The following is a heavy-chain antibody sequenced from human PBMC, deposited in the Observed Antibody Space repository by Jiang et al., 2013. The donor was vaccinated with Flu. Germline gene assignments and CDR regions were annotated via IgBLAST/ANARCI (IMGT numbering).Heavy chain of an antibody. D-gene: IGHD5-18*01. CDR2: IYNSGST. CDR3: ARGDSYGPSDYFDY. CDR1: GGSISSGGYY. Sequence: GPGLVKPSQTLSLTCTVSGGSISSGGYYWNWIRQHPGKGLEWIGYIYNSGSTYYNPSLKSRVTISVDTSKNQFSLKLSSVTAADTAVYYCARGDSYGPSDYFDYWGQGLQVTVSS. J-gene: IGHJ4*02. V-gene: IGHV4-31*03.